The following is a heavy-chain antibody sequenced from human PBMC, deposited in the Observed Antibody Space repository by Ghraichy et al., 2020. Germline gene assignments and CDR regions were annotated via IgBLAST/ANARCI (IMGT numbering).Heavy chain of an antibody. J-gene: IGHJ1*01. Sequence: SVKVSCKASGGTFSSYAISWVRQAPGQGLEWMGGIIPIFGTANYAQKFQGRVTITADESTSTAYMELSSLRSEDTAVYYCARSGRTHEYFQHWGQGTLVTVSS. CDR2: IIPIFGTA. CDR3: ARSGRTHEYFQH. V-gene: IGHV1-69*13. D-gene: IGHD3-3*01. CDR1: GGTFSSYA.